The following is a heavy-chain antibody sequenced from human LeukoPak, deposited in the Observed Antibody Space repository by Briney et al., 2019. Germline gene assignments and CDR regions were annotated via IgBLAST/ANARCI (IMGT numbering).Heavy chain of an antibody. J-gene: IGHJ4*02. CDR1: GFTFSSYG. CDR3: ARGYTRDGYNVAASFYFDY. Sequence: GGSLRLSCPASGFTFSSYGMNWVRQAPGKGLEWVSYISGSSSTIYYADSVKGRFTISRDNAKNSLYLQMNSLEDEDTAVFYCARGYTRDGYNVAASFYFDYWGQGTLVTVSS. D-gene: IGHD5-24*01. CDR2: ISGSSSTI. V-gene: IGHV3-48*02.